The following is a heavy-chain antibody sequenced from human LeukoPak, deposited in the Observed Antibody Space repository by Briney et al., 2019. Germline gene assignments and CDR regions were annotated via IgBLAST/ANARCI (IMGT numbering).Heavy chain of an antibody. Sequence: ASVKVSCKASGYTFTSYYMHWVRQAPGQGLEWMGIINPSGGSTSYAQKFQGRVTMTRDMSTSTVYMELSSLRSEDTAVYYCAGGPYCGGDCFTEWGQGTLVTVSS. D-gene: IGHD2-21*02. CDR2: INPSGGST. CDR1: GYTFTSYY. J-gene: IGHJ4*02. V-gene: IGHV1-46*01. CDR3: AGGPYCGGDCFTE.